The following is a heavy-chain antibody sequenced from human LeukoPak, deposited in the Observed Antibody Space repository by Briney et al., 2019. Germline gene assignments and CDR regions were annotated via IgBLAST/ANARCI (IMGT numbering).Heavy chain of an antibody. CDR3: AKVFYPAAGTGRVDFPFDY. J-gene: IGHJ4*02. V-gene: IGHV3-30*18. CDR2: ISYDGSNK. D-gene: IGHD6-13*01. CDR1: GFTFSSYG. Sequence: PGGSLRLSCAASGFTFSSYGMHWVRQAPGKGLEWVAVISYDGSNKYYADSVKGRFIISRDNSKTTLYLQMNSLRAEDTAVYYCAKVFYPAAGTGRVDFPFDYWGQGTLVTVSS.